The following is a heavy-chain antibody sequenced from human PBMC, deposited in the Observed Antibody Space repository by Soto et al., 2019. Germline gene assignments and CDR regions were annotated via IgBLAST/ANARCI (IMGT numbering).Heavy chain of an antibody. CDR3: ARDNEAAAGFDY. V-gene: IGHV1-69*06. CDR2: IIPIFGTA. CDR1: GGTFSSYA. Sequence: ASVKVSCKASGGTFSSYAISWVRQAPGQGLEWMGGIIPIFGTANYAQKFQGRVTITADKSTSTAYMELSSLRSGDTAVYYCARDNEAAAGFDYWGQGTLVTVSS. D-gene: IGHD6-13*01. J-gene: IGHJ4*02.